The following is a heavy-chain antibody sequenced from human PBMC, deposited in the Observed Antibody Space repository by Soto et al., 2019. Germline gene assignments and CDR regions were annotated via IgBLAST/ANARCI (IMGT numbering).Heavy chain of an antibody. CDR1: GGSISSYY. J-gene: IGHJ6*03. V-gene: IGHV4-59*08. Sequence: SETLSLTCTVSGGSISSYYWSWIRQPPGKGLEWIGYIYYSGSTNYNPSLKSRVTISVDTSKNQFSRKLSSVTAADTAVYYCARHHLSGYVESYYYYYYMDVWGKGTTVTVSS. D-gene: IGHD5-12*01. CDR2: IYYSGST. CDR3: ARHHLSGYVESYYYYYYMDV.